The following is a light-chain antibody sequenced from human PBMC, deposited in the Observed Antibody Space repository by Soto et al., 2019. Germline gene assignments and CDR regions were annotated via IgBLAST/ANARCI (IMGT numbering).Light chain of an antibody. CDR2: AAS. CDR3: LQDHDYPHT. Sequence: AIQMTQSPSSLSASVGDRVTITCRASQGVGDDLGWYQQRPGKAPKVLIYAASTLQSGVPSRFSGSGSSTFFTLTISSLQPDDSATYYCLQDHDYPHTFGQGTKVEIK. J-gene: IGKJ1*01. CDR1: QGVGDD. V-gene: IGKV1-6*01.